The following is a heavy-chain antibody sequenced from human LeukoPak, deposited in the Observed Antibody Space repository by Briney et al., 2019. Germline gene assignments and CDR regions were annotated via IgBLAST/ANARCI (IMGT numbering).Heavy chain of an antibody. D-gene: IGHD6-19*01. V-gene: IGHV3-NL1*01. CDR3: ARDPQSDGSGWYPYFDY. CDR2: IYSGSPTYSGGTT. J-gene: IGHJ4*02. CDR1: GFTVSSNH. Sequence: GGSLRLSCAASGFTVSSNHMSWVRQAPGKGLEWVSLIYSGSPTYSGGTTYYADSVKGRFTISRDNSKNTLYLQMSSLRAEDTAVYYCARDPQSDGSGWYPYFDYWGQGTLATVSS.